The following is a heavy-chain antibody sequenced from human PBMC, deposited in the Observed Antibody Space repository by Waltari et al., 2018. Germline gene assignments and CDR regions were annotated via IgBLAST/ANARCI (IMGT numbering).Heavy chain of an antibody. Sequence: EVQLVESGGGLVQPGGSLRLSCEAYGFTFSSYSMKWVRKAPGKGLEWVSYISSSISTIYYADSVKGRFTISRDNAKNSRYLQMNSLRAEDTAVYYCARRGGYNPYYFDYWGQGTLVTVSS. CDR3: ARRGGYNPYYFDY. CDR1: GFTFSSYS. CDR2: ISSSISTI. D-gene: IGHD5-12*01. J-gene: IGHJ4*02. V-gene: IGHV3-48*01.